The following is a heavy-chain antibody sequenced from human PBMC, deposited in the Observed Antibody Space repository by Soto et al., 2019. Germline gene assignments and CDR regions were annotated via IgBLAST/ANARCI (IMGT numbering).Heavy chain of an antibody. V-gene: IGHV4-39*01. J-gene: IGHJ5*02. Sequence: QLQLQESGPGLVKPSETLSLTCTVSGGSISSSSYYWGWIRQPPGKGLEWIGSIYYSGSTYYNPSLKSRVTISVDTSKNQFSLKLSSVTAADTAVYYCARHDHTPGYSSITSWFDPWGQGTLVTVSS. D-gene: IGHD6-13*01. CDR1: GGSISSSSYY. CDR3: ARHDHTPGYSSITSWFDP. CDR2: IYYSGST.